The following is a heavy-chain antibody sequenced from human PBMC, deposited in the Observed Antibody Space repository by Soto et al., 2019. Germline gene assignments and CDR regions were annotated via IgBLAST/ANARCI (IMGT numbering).Heavy chain of an antibody. D-gene: IGHD2-2*02. CDR1: GFTVSSNY. V-gene: IGHV3-53*01. J-gene: IGHJ4*02. CDR2: IYSGGST. CDR3: ARSPAAILGSDY. Sequence: GGSLRLSCAASGFTVSSNYMSWVRQAPGKGLEWVSVIYSGGSTYYADSVKGRFTISRDNSKNTLYLQMNSLRAEDTAVYYCARSPAAILGSDYWGQGTLVTVPS.